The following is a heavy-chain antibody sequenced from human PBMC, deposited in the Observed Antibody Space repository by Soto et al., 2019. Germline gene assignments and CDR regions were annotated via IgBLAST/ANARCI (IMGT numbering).Heavy chain of an antibody. D-gene: IGHD3-16*01. CDR2: ARNKRDSHTT. CDR3: VGESFYRLDY. V-gene: IGHV3-72*01. J-gene: IGHJ4*02. Sequence: GESLKISCAASEFTFTNAWMSWVRQAPGKGLEWVGRARNKRDSHTTEYAASVKARFTISRDDSKSSLYLQMSSLKTDDTAIYYCVGESFYRLDYWGQGALVTVSS. CDR1: EFTFTNAW.